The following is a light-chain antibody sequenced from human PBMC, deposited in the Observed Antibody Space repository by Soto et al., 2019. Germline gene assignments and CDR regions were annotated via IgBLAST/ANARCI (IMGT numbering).Light chain of an antibody. J-gene: IGLJ1*01. Sequence: QSALTQPASVSXSPGQSITIXCTGTSSDVGGYNYVSWYQQYPGKAPKLMIYDVSNRPSGVSNRFSGSKSGNTASLTISGLQAEDEADYYCTSYTTSSTLVFGTGTKLTVL. CDR2: DVS. V-gene: IGLV2-14*01. CDR3: TSYTTSSTLV. CDR1: SSDVGGYNY.